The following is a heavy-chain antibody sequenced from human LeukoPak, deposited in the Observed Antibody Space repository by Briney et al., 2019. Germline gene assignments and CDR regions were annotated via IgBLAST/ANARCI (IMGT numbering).Heavy chain of an antibody. J-gene: IGHJ4*02. V-gene: IGHV3-48*01. D-gene: IGHD1-1*01. CDR1: GFTFSSYS. CDR3: ARDVSAVGGLERPATLGY. CDR2: ISSSSYTI. Sequence: GGSLRLSCAASGFTFSSYSMNWVRQAPGKGLEWVSYISSSSYTIYYADSVKGRFTISRDSAKNSLYLQMNSLRPEDTAVYYCARDVSAVGGLERPATLGYWGQGTLVTVSS.